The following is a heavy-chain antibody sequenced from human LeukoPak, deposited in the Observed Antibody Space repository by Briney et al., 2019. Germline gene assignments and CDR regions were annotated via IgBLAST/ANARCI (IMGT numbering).Heavy chain of an antibody. CDR1: GFTFSNNW. V-gene: IGHV3-7*01. Sequence: GGSLRLSCVASGFTFSNNWMSWVRQAPGKGLEWVANIKPDGSDKYYVGSVKGRFTISRDNAKNSLYLQMNSLRVEDTAVYYCARLKGSSSYFDLWGQGTLVTVSS. D-gene: IGHD6-13*01. CDR3: ARLKGSSSYFDL. CDR2: IKPDGSDK. J-gene: IGHJ4*02.